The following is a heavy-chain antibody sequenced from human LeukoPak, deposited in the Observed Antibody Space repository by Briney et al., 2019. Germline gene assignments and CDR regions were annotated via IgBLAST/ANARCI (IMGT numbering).Heavy chain of an antibody. CDR2: IYYSGST. Sequence: ETLSLTSTVSGGSISSYYWSWIRQPPGKGLEWIGCIYYSGSTNYNPSLKSRVTISVDTSKNQLSLKLSSVTAADTAVYYCASVSGYPPYFDYWGQGTLVTVSS. CDR3: ASVSGYPPYFDY. J-gene: IGHJ4*02. D-gene: IGHD5-12*01. CDR1: GGSISSYY. V-gene: IGHV4-59*01.